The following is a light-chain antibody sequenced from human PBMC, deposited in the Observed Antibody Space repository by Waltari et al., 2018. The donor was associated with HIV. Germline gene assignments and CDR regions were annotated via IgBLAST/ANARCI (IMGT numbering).Light chain of an antibody. CDR2: ANI. J-gene: IGLJ2*01. CDR1: SSNIGAGYD. Sequence: QSVLTQPPSVSGAPGQRVTTSCTGSSSNIGAGYDVHWYQQLPGTAPKLLIYANINRPSGVPDRFSVSKSGSSASLAITGLQAEDEAHYYCQSFDSSLTTSGVIFGGGTKLTVL. CDR3: QSFDSSLTTSGVI. V-gene: IGLV1-40*01.